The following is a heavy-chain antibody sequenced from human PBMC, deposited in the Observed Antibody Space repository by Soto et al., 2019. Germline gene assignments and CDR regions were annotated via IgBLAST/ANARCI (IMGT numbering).Heavy chain of an antibody. J-gene: IGHJ4*02. Sequence: EVQLVESGGGSVQPGRSLRLSCVASGFTFESYAMHWVRQVPGKGLEWVSGIRWHSGSIGYEDSVKGRFTISRDNAQKSLYLEMNSLRVEDTAFYYCVKDIHEQWLVSHFEYWGQGALVTVSS. V-gene: IGHV3-9*01. CDR3: VKDIHEQWLVSHFEY. CDR2: IRWHSGSI. D-gene: IGHD6-19*01. CDR1: GFTFESYA.